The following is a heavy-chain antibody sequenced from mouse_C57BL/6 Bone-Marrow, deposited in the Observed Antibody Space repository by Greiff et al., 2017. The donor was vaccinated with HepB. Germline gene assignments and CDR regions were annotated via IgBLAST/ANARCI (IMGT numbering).Heavy chain of an antibody. Sequence: VQLQQSGAELVRPGASVKLSCKASGYTFTDYYINWVKQRPGQGLEWIARIYPGGGNTYYNEKFKGKATLAAEKSSSTAYMQLSSLTSEDSAVYFCAGYGFGYWGQGTTLTVSS. D-gene: IGHD2-2*01. CDR3: AGYGFGY. CDR2: IYPGGGNT. V-gene: IGHV1-76*01. CDR1: GYTFTDYY. J-gene: IGHJ2*01.